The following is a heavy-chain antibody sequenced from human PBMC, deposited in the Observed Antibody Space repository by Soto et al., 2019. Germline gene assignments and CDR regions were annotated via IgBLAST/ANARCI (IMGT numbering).Heavy chain of an antibody. CDR2: IYWDDDK. V-gene: IGHV2-5*02. D-gene: IGHD6-13*01. CDR3: AHVYWAASGTRYYFDY. Sequence: QITLKESGPTLVKPTQTLTLTCTFSGFSFSTSAVGVGWIRQPPGKALEWLALIYWDDDKRYSPSLKSRLTITKDTYRNQVVVTMTNMDPVDTATYYCAHVYWAASGTRYYFDYWGQGTLVTVSS. CDR1: GFSFSTSAVG. J-gene: IGHJ4*02.